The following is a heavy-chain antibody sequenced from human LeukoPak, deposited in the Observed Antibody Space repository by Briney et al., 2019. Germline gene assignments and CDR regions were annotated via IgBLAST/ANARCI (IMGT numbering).Heavy chain of an antibody. CDR1: GGSISTKNYF. Sequence: SETLSLTCTVSGGSISTKNYFWGWIRQPPGKGLEWIGSIYYSGTTSYNPSLKSRVTISVDTSNNQFSLKLNSVTAADTAVYYCASPGVGAFDYWGQGILVSVSS. D-gene: IGHD1-26*01. J-gene: IGHJ4*02. CDR3: ASPGVGAFDY. V-gene: IGHV4-39*01. CDR2: IYYSGTT.